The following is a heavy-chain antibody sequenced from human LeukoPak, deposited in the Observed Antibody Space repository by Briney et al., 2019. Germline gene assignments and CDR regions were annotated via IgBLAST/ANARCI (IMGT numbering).Heavy chain of an antibody. D-gene: IGHD2-15*01. CDR1: GYSFTTHW. V-gene: IGHV5-51*01. J-gene: IGHJ4*02. CDR3: PRPPMGAGGRDFDY. CDR2: IYPGDSDT. Sequence: GESLKISCKGSGYSFTTHWIGWVRQMPGKGLEWMGIIYPGDSDTRYSPSFQGQVTLSADKSISTAYLQWSSLKASDTAIYYCPRPPMGAGGRDFDYGGGEPGSTVSS.